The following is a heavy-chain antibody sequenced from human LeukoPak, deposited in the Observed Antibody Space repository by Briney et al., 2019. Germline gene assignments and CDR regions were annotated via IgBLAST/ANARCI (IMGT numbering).Heavy chain of an antibody. CDR3: ARGVSRRDRYFDY. CDR2: IYYSGST. Sequence: SETLSLTCTVSGGSISSYYWSWIRQPPGKGLEWIGYIYYSGSTNYNPSLKSRVTISVDTSKSQFSLKLSSVTAADTAVYYCARGVSRRDRYFDYWGQGTLVTVSS. D-gene: IGHD5/OR15-5a*01. CDR1: GGSISSYY. V-gene: IGHV4-59*01. J-gene: IGHJ4*02.